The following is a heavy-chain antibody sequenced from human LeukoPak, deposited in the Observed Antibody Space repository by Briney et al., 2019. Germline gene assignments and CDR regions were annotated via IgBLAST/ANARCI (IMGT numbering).Heavy chain of an antibody. V-gene: IGHV3-33*01. D-gene: IGHD1-26*01. Sequence: PGRSLRLSCAASGFTFSSYGIHWVRQAPGKGLEWVAVIWRDGSYKYYADSVKGRFTISRDNSKNMLFLEMNSLRAEDTAVYYCARESTGSYSGIDYWGQGTPVTVSA. CDR2: IWRDGSYK. J-gene: IGHJ4*02. CDR3: ARESTGSYSGIDY. CDR1: GFTFSSYG.